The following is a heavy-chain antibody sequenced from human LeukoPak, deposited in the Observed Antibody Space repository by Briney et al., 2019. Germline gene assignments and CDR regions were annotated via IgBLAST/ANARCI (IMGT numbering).Heavy chain of an antibody. D-gene: IGHD1-26*01. CDR1: GFTFSSYA. CDR2: IYYDGSNQ. CDR3: ATDRNSGKYYDY. V-gene: IGHV3-30*04. Sequence: PGRSLRLSCAASGFTFSSYAIHWVRQAPGKGLEWVAVIYYDGSNQYYADSVKGRFTVSRDNAKNTLYLQMDSLRAEDTAVYYCATDRNSGKYYDYWGQGTLVTVSS. J-gene: IGHJ4*02.